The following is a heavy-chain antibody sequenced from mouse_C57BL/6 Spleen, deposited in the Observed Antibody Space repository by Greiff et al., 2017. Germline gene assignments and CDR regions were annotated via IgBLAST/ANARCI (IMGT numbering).Heavy chain of an antibody. CDR3: ARHSYSNYIFDY. Sequence: EVHLVESGGDLVKPGGSLKLSCAASGFTFSSYGMSWVRQTPDKRLEWVATISSGGSNTYYPDSVKGRFTNSRDNAKNTLYLQMSSLKSEDTAMYYCARHSYSNYIFDYWGQGTTLTVSS. V-gene: IGHV5-6*01. CDR1: GFTFSSYG. CDR2: ISSGGSNT. J-gene: IGHJ2*01. D-gene: IGHD2-5*01.